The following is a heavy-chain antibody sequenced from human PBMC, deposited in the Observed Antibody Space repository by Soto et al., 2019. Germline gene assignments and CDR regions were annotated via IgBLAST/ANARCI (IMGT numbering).Heavy chain of an antibody. CDR1: GGSISSYY. V-gene: IGHV4-59*08. CDR2: IYYSGST. J-gene: IGHJ6*03. D-gene: IGHD2-15*01. CDR3: ARHGNYYYYMDV. Sequence: PSXTLSLTCTVSGGSISSYYWSWIRQPPGRGLEWIGYIYYSGSTNYNPSLKSRVTISVDTSKNQFSLKLSSVTAADTAVYYCARHGNYYYYMDVWGKGTTVTVSS.